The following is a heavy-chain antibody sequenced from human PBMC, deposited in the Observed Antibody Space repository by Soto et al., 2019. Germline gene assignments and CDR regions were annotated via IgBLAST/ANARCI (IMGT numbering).Heavy chain of an antibody. CDR2: ISGSGGST. D-gene: IGHD6-19*01. Sequence: EVQLLESGGGLVQPGGSLRLSCAASGFTFSSYAMSWVRQAPGKGLEWVSAISGSGGSTYYADSVKGRFTISRDNSKNTLYLQMNSLRAEDTAVYDCGGSGWHDPTLDYWGQGTLVTVSS. V-gene: IGHV3-23*01. CDR1: GFTFSSYA. CDR3: GGSGWHDPTLDY. J-gene: IGHJ4*02.